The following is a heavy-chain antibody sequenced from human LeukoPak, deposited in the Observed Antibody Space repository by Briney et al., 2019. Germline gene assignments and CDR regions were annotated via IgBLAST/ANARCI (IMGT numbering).Heavy chain of an antibody. CDR2: IYYRGDP. CDR3: AGTSVTLHF. Sequence: PSETLSLTCTVSGGTIDTSRYYWGWIRQPPGKGLEWLANIYYRGDPFYSPSLKSRLTISMDTSKNQFSLRLTSVTAADTAVYYCAGTSVTLHFWGQGALVTVSS. CDR1: GGTIDTSRYY. V-gene: IGHV4-39*01. J-gene: IGHJ4*02. D-gene: IGHD4-17*01.